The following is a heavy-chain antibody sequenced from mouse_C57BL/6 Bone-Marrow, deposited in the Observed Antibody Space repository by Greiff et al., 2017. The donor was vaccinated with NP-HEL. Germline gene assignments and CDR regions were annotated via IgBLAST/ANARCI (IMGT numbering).Heavy chain of an antibody. V-gene: IGHV2-9-1*01. CDR3: ARNPSHYYGSRGRYFDV. J-gene: IGHJ1*03. Sequence: VQLVESGPGLVAPSQSLSITCTVSGFSLPSYAISWVRQPPGKGLEWLGVIWTGGGTNYNSALKSRLSISKDNSKSQVFLKMNSLQTDDTARYYCARNPSHYYGSRGRYFDVWGTGTTVTVSS. CDR2: IWTGGGT. CDR1: GFSLPSYA. D-gene: IGHD1-1*01.